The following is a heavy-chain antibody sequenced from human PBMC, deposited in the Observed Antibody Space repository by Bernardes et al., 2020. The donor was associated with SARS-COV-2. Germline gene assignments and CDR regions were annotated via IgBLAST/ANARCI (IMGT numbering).Heavy chain of an antibody. CDR3: APSKPDYYYYYGMDV. CDR1: GFTFRSSS. Sequence: VGSLCRSCAASGFTFRSSSMNWVRQVPGPGLAWVSYISSSSRTIYYADSVKGRFTISRDNAKNSLYLQMNSLRAEDTAVYYCAPSKPDYYYYYGMDVWGQGTTVTGSS. J-gene: IGHJ6*02. CDR2: ISSSSRTI. V-gene: IGHV3-48*01.